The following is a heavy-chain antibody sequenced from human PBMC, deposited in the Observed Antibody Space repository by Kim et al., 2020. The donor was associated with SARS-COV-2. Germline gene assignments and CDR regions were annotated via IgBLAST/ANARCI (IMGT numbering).Heavy chain of an antibody. J-gene: IGHJ6*02. V-gene: IGHV3-9*01. CDR3: AKDILGTYYYYGMDV. D-gene: IGHD3-16*01. Sequence: ADSVKGRFTISRDNAKNSLYLQMNSLRAEDTALYYCAKDILGTYYYYGMDVWCQGTTVTVSS.